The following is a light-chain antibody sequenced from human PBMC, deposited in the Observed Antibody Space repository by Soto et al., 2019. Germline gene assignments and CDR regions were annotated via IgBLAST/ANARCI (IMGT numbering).Light chain of an antibody. CDR3: QQYESSPRT. V-gene: IGKV3-20*01. Sequence: VLTQSPGTLSLSPGERATLFCRAGQSVSSGDLAWYQQKPGQAPRLIVYHTSNRATGIPDRFSASGSGTDFTLTISRLEPEDFAVYYCQQYESSPRTFGQGTKV. CDR1: QSVSSGD. CDR2: HTS. J-gene: IGKJ1*01.